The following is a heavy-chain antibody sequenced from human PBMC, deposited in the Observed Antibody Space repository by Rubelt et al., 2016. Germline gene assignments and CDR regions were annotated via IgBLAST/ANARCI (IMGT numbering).Heavy chain of an antibody. V-gene: IGHV3-7*02. CDR2: IRPDGIEK. J-gene: IGHJ4*02. Sequence: EEQLVESGGDLVQPGGSLRLSCVTSGFIFSSYWMTWVRQVPGKGLEWVAAIRPDGIEKYYGDSVTGQFTISRDNAKNSLYLQMNSLRVEATALYYCARGVTTPDYWGQGTLVTVSS. CDR3: ARGVTTPDY. CDR1: GFIFSSYW. D-gene: IGHD4-17*01.